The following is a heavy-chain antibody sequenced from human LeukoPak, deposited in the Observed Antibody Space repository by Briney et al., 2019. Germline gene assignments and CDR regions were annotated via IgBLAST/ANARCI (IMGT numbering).Heavy chain of an antibody. Sequence: KPSETLSLTCTVSGGSISSGNYYWNWIRQPAGKGLEWIGHIYTSGSTSYNPSLKSRVTISVDTSKNQFSLKLSSVTAADTAVYYCARGGNWNSYYFDYWGQGTLVTVSS. CDR3: ARGGNWNSYYFDY. CDR1: GGSISSGNYY. D-gene: IGHD1-1*01. J-gene: IGHJ4*02. V-gene: IGHV4-61*09. CDR2: IYTSGST.